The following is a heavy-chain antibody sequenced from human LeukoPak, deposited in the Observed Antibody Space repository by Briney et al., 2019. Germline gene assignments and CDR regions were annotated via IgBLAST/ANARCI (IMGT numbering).Heavy chain of an antibody. CDR3: ARYYDSTGYYYFDY. CDR1: GYTFTDYY. J-gene: IGHJ4*02. Sequence: ASVTVSCKASGYTFTDYYMHWVRQAPGQGLEWMGWISAYSGNTNYAQKLQGRVTMTTDTSTSTAYMELRSLSSDDTAVYYCARYYDSTGYYYFDYWGQGTLVTVSS. V-gene: IGHV1-18*04. D-gene: IGHD3-22*01. CDR2: ISAYSGNT.